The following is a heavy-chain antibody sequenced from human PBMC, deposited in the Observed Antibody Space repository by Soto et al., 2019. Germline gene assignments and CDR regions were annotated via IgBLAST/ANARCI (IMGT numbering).Heavy chain of an antibody. CDR2: INAGNGNT. CDR1: GYTFTSYA. J-gene: IGHJ4*02. Sequence: ASVKVSCKXSGYTFTSYAMHWVRQAPGQRLEWMGWINAGNGNTKYSQKFQGRVTITRDTSASTAYMELSSLRSEDTAVYYCARVLSSSGYAPEGYWGQGTLVTVSS. CDR3: ARVLSSSGYAPEGY. D-gene: IGHD3-22*01. V-gene: IGHV1-3*01.